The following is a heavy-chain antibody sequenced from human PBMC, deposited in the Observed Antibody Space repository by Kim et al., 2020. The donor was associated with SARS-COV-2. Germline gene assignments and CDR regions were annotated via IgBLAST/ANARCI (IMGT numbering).Heavy chain of an antibody. CDR3: ARVGGEHYSSGIEDAFDV. V-gene: IGHV1-2*02. D-gene: IGHD3-22*01. CDR1: GYTFTGYY. J-gene: IGHJ3*01. CDR2: INPNSGGT. Sequence: ASVKVSCKASGYTFTGYYIHWVRQAPGQGLEWMGWINPNSGGTKYAQKFQGRVTLTRDTSISTAYMELSSLTSDDTAVYYCARVGGEHYSSGIEDAFDVWGQGTMVTVSS.